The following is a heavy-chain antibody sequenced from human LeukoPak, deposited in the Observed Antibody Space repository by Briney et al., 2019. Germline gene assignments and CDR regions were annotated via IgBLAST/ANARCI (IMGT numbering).Heavy chain of an antibody. D-gene: IGHD3-10*01. CDR2: ISDSAGST. J-gene: IGHJ4*02. CDR3: AKRGVVIRVILVGFHKEAYYFDS. Sequence: GGSLRLSCAVSGITLSNYGMSWVRQAPGKGLEWVAGISDSAGSTNYADSVKGRFTISRDNRKSTLYLQMNSLRAEDTAVYFCAKRGVVIRVILVGFHKEAYYFDSWGQGALVTVSS. V-gene: IGHV3-23*01. CDR1: GITLSNYG.